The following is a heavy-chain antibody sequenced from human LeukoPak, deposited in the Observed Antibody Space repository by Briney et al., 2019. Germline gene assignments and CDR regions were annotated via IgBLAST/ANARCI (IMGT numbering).Heavy chain of an antibody. D-gene: IGHD1-1*01. J-gene: IGHJ3*02. CDR1: GFTFSNYW. Sequence: GGSLRLSCAASGFTFSNYWMHWVRQAPGKGLVWVSRIESDGGSTTYADSVEGRFTISRDNAKNTLCLQMDSLGVEDTAVYYCARGGSPPEALGDTFDIWGQGTLVTVSS. V-gene: IGHV3-74*01. CDR2: IESDGGST. CDR3: ARGGSPPEALGDTFDI.